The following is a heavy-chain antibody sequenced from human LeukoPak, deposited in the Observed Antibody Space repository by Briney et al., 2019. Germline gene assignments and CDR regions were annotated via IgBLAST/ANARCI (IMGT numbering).Heavy chain of an antibody. D-gene: IGHD2-21*02. CDR2: IRSKAYGGTT. CDR3: SHIVVVTAGYYYYYYMDV. V-gene: IGHV3-49*03. CDR1: GFTFGDYA. Sequence: PGGSLRLSCTASGFTFGDYAMSWFRQAPGKGLEWVGFIRSKAYGGTTEYAASVKGRFTISRDDSKSIAYLQMNSLKTEDTAVYYCSHIVVVTAGYYYYYYMDVWGKGTTVTVSS. J-gene: IGHJ6*03.